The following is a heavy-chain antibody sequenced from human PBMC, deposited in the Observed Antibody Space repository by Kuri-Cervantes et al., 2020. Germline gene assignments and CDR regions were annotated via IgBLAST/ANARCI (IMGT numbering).Heavy chain of an antibody. Sequence: GESLKISCAASGFTFRDHGMSWVRQAPGKGLEWVSGIIWNGDNTAYADSVKGRFTISRDNAKNSLYLQMNSLRAEDTALYYCARAVEILYYFDYWGQGTLVTVSS. CDR3: ARAVEILYYFDY. V-gene: IGHV3-20*04. CDR2: IIWNGDNT. J-gene: IGHJ4*02. CDR1: GFTFRDHG.